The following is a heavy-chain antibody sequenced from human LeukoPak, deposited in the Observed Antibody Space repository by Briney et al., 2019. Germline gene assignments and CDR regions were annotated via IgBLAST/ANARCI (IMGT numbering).Heavy chain of an antibody. Sequence: SETLSLTCTVSGGSISSYYWSWIRQPAGKGLEWIGRIYASGSTNYNPSLTSRVTMSVDTSKNQFSLKLSSVTAADTAVYYCARGYYDILTGYYHFDYWGQGTLVTVSS. CDR2: IYASGST. D-gene: IGHD3-9*01. CDR1: GGSISSYY. J-gene: IGHJ4*02. CDR3: ARGYYDILTGYYHFDY. V-gene: IGHV4-4*07.